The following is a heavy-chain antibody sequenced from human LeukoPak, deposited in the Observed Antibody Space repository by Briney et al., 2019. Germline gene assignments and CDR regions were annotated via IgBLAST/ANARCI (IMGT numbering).Heavy chain of an antibody. CDR3: AIGTSGYDFLDY. CDR2: IYSGGST. D-gene: IGHD5-12*01. Sequence: PGGSLRLSCAASGVTVSSNYMSWVRQAPGKGLGWGSVIYSGGSTYYADSVKGRFTISTHNTKKTLYLQMNSLRAEDTAVYYCAIGTSGYDFLDYWGQGTLVTVYS. CDR1: GVTVSSNY. V-gene: IGHV3-53*04. J-gene: IGHJ4*02.